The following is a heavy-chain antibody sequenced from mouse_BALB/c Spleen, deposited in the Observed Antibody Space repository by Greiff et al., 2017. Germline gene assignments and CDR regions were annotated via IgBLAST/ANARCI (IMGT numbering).Heavy chain of an antibody. J-gene: IGHJ4*01. D-gene: IGHD2-3*01. V-gene: IGHV5-17*02. CDR2: ISSGSSTI. CDR3: ARRGDDGYYGDY. CDR1: GFTFSSFG. Sequence: EVKLVESGGGLVQPGGSRKLSCAASGFTFSSFGMHWVRQAPEKGLEWVAYISSGSSTIYYADTVKGRFTISRDNPKNTLFLQMTSLRSEDTAMYYCARRGDDGYYGDYWGQGTSVTVSS.